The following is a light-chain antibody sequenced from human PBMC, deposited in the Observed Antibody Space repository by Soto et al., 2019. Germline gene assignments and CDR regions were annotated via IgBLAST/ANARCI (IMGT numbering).Light chain of an antibody. CDR1: QSVSSSY. CDR2: GAS. Sequence: EIVLTQSPGILSLSPGERATLSCRASQSVSSSYLAWYQQKPGQAPRLPIYGASNRATGIPDRFRASGSKTNFTLTISRLEPEDFAVYYCQQYWSSPPYTFGQGTKLEIK. V-gene: IGKV3-20*01. CDR3: QQYWSSPPYT. J-gene: IGKJ2*01.